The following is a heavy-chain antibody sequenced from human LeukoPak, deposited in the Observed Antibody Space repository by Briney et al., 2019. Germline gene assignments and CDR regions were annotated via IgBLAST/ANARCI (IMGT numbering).Heavy chain of an antibody. CDR2: IYYSGST. CDR1: GGSISNYH. J-gene: IGHJ4*02. Sequence: SETLSLTCTVSGGSISNYHWSWIRQPPGRGLEWIGYIYYSGSTSYNPSLGSRVTISVDTFKNQFSLKLTSVTAADTAVYYCARLNDCTNGVCFYYFDFWGQGTLVTVSS. V-gene: IGHV4-59*01. D-gene: IGHD2-8*01. CDR3: ARLNDCTNGVCFYYFDF.